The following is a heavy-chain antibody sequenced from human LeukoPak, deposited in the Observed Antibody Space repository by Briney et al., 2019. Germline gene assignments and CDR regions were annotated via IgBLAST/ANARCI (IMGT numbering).Heavy chain of an antibody. CDR3: ARGRGEMATILAFSKYFHVID. D-gene: IGHD5-24*01. V-gene: IGHV4-30-4*01. Sequence: SETLSLTCTVSGGSISSGDYYWSWIRQPPGKGLEWIGYIYYSGSTYYNPSLKSRVTISVDTSKNQFSLKLSSVTAADTAVYYCARGRGEMATILAFSKYFHVIDWGQGTLVTVSS. CDR2: IYYSGST. J-gene: IGHJ4*02. CDR1: GGSISSGDYY.